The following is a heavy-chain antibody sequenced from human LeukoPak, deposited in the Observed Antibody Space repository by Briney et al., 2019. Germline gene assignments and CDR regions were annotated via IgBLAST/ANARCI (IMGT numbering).Heavy chain of an antibody. V-gene: IGHV3-21*04. J-gene: IGHJ4*02. Sequence: GGSLRLSCVAAAFPFSSYSMNWVRQAPGKGLEWVSSISSSGSYIYYADSVKGRFTISRDNAKNSLYLQMNSLRAEDTAVYYCAKGASGSYSYWGQGTLVTVSS. CDR2: ISSSGSYI. D-gene: IGHD1-26*01. CDR1: AFPFSSYS. CDR3: AKGASGSYSY.